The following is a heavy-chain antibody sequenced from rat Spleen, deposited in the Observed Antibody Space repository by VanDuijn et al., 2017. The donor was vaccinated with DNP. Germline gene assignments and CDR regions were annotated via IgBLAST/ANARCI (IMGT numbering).Heavy chain of an antibody. Sequence: QVQLKESGPGLVQPSQTLSLTCTVSGFSLNMYHVHWVRQPPGKGLEWMGIVWSNGDTSYNSVLKSRLSISRDTSKSQVFLKMNGLQTEDTATYYCVRGDYSNWGQGVMVTVSS. CDR1: GFSLNMYH. CDR3: VRGDYSN. CDR2: VWSNGDT. V-gene: IGHV2-32*01. D-gene: IGHD1-7*01. J-gene: IGHJ2*01.